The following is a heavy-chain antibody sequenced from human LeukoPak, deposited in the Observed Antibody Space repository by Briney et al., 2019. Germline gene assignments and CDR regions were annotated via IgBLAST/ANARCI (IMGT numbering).Heavy chain of an antibody. CDR1: GFTFTSSA. Sequence: ASVKVSCKASGFTFTSSAAQWVRQARGQRLEWIGWISAYNGNTKYAQKVQGRVTMTTDTSTSTAYMELRRLRSDDTAVYYCARDTEWEVNPDYFDYWGQGTLVTVSS. CDR2: ISAYNGNT. V-gene: IGHV1-18*01. J-gene: IGHJ4*02. D-gene: IGHD1-26*01. CDR3: ARDTEWEVNPDYFDY.